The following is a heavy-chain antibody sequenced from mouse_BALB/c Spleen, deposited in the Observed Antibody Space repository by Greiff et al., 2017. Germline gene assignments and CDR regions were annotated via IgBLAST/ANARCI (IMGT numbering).Heavy chain of an antibody. D-gene: IGHD1-1*01. Sequence: EVQLQQSGPGLVKPSQSLSLTCTVTGYSITSDYAWNWIRQFPGNKLEWMGYISYSGSTSYNPSLKSRISITRDTSKNQFFLQLNSVTTEDTATSYCARSDYYYGSDFDVWGAGTTVTVSS. CDR3: ARSDYYYGSDFDV. J-gene: IGHJ1*01. CDR2: ISYSGST. V-gene: IGHV3-2*02. CDR1: GYSITSDYA.